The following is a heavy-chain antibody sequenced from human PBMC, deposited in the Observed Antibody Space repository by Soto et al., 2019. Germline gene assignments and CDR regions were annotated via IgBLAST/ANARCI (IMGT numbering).Heavy chain of an antibody. CDR1: GGTFSSYA. J-gene: IGHJ6*02. V-gene: IGHV1-69*06. D-gene: IGHD3-16*01. CDR2: IIPIFGTA. CDR3: ARERRLGPRGSYYYGMDV. Sequence: SVKVSCKASGGTFSSYAISWVRQAPGQGLEWMGGIIPIFGTANYAQKFQGTVTITADKSTSTAYMELSSLRSEDTAVYYCARERRLGPRGSYYYGMDVWGQGTTVTVSS.